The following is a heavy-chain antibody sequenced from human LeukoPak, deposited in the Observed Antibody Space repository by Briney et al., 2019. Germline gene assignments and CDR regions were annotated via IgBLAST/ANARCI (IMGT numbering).Heavy chain of an antibody. Sequence: PGGSLRLSCAASGFTFSSYEMNWVRQAPGKGLEWVALMSSDGINTYYADSVKGRFTVSRDSSSDTLYLQMNSVRPNDTAVYYCAKDHSDSGRAFEYWGRGTLVTVSS. CDR3: AKDHSDSGRAFEY. J-gene: IGHJ4*02. V-gene: IGHV3-30*18. CDR1: GFTFSSYE. D-gene: IGHD1-26*01. CDR2: MSSDGINT.